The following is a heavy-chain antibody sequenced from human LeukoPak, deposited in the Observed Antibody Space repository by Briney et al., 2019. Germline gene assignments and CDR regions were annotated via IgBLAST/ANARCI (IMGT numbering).Heavy chain of an antibody. D-gene: IGHD3-22*01. CDR1: GSSFTSYW. CDR3: ARETSYYYDSSGAFDI. V-gene: IGHV5-51*01. CDR2: IYPGDSDT. Sequence: GESLKISCKGSGSSFTSYWIGWVRQMPGKGLEWMGIIYPGDSDTRYSPSFQGQVTISADKSISTAYLQWSSLKASDTAMYYCARETSYYYDSSGAFDIWGQGTMVTVPS. J-gene: IGHJ3*02.